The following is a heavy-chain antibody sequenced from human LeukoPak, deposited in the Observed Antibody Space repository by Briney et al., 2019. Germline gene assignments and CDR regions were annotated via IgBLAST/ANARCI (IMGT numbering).Heavy chain of an antibody. D-gene: IGHD4-23*01. CDR1: GGTLSSYA. V-gene: IGHV1-69*05. J-gene: IGHJ1*01. CDR2: IIPIFGTA. Sequence: ASVKVSCKASGGTLSSYAISWVRQAPGQGLEWMGGIIPIFGTANYAQKFQGRVTITTDESTSTAYMELSSLRSEDTAVYYCARDNGGNLEYFQHWGQGTLVTVSS. CDR3: ARDNGGNLEYFQH.